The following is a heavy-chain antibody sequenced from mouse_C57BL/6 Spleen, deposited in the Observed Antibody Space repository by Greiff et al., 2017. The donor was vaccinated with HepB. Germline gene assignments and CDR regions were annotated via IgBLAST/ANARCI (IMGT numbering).Heavy chain of an antibody. D-gene: IGHD1-1*01. Sequence: VQLQQSGAELVRPGASVTLSCKASGYTFTDYEMHWVKQTPVHGLEWIGAIDPETGGTAYNQKFKGKAILTADKSSSTAYMELRSLTSEDSAVYYCTRPDYYGSGSFAYWGQGTLVTVSA. CDR3: TRPDYYGSGSFAY. CDR1: GYTFTDYE. V-gene: IGHV1-15*01. CDR2: IDPETGGT. J-gene: IGHJ3*01.